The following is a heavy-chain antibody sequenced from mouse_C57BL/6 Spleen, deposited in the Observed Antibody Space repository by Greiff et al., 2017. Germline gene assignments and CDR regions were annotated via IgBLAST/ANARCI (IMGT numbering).Heavy chain of an antibody. V-gene: IGHV5-9-1*02. CDR1: GFTFSSYA. J-gene: IGHJ2*01. D-gene: IGHD1-1*01. CDR3: TRAYYGSSYYFDY. Sequence: EVHLVESGEGLVKPGGSLKLSCAASGFTFSSYAMSWVRQTPEKRLEWVAYISSGGDYIYYADTVKGRITISRDNARNTLYLQMSSLKSEDTAMYYCTRAYYGSSYYFDYWGQGTTLTVSS. CDR2: ISSGGDYI.